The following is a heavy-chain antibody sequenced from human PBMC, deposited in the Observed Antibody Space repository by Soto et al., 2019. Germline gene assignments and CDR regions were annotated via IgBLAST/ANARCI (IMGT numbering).Heavy chain of an antibody. CDR3: AKGGSSWTEWFDP. J-gene: IGHJ5*02. CDR1: GYRLTGYY. D-gene: IGHD6-13*01. V-gene: IGHV1-2*02. Sequence: QAQLVQSGAEVKKPGASVKVSCKASGYRLTGYYLHWVRQAPGQGLQWMGWINTSSGGTKAAQECQGRITMTRDTAISAAYMELSRLTSDDTAVYYCAKGGSSWTEWFDPWGQGTLVTVSS. CDR2: INTSSGGT.